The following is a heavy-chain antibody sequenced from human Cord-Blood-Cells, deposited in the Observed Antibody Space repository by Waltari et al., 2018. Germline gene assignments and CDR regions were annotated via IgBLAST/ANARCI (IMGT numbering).Heavy chain of an antibody. D-gene: IGHD7-27*01. Sequence: QVQLVQSGAEVKKPGASVKVSCKASGYTFSSYDTNWVRQATGPGLEWMGWMNPNSVNTGYAQKFQGRVTITRNTSISTAYMELSSLRSEDTAVYYCARGLHSGATGNWGYWGQGTLVTVSS. V-gene: IGHV1-8*03. J-gene: IGHJ4*02. CDR3: ARGLHSGATGNWGY. CDR1: GYTFSSYD. CDR2: MNPNSVNT.